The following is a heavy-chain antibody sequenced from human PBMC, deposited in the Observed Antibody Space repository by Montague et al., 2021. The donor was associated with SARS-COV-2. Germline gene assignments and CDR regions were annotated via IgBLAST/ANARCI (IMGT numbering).Heavy chain of an antibody. D-gene: IGHD1-26*01. J-gene: IGHJ4*02. CDR3: ARELVGATYFDY. Sequence: SLRLSCAASGFTFSSYSMHWVRQAPGKGLEWVAAIWYNGSNEYYADSVKGRFTISRDNSKNTLYLQMNSLRAEDTAVYYCARELVGATYFDYWGQGTLVTVSS. V-gene: IGHV3-33*08. CDR2: IWYNGSNE. CDR1: GFTFSSYS.